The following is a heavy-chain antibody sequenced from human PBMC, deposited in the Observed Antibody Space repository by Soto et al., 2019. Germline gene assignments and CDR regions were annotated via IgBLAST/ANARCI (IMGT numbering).Heavy chain of an antibody. Sequence: GGSLGLSCAASGFTVGSKYMTWVRQAPGKGLEWVSLIQSGGTTYYADSVKGRFTISRDTSENTLHLQMDSLRVEDTAVYYCARDYVLCDGGRCYGIPLAVWGKGTTVTVSS. J-gene: IGHJ6*04. D-gene: IGHD2-15*01. CDR3: ARDYVLCDGGRCYGIPLAV. CDR1: GFTVGSKY. CDR2: IQSGGTT. V-gene: IGHV3-66*01.